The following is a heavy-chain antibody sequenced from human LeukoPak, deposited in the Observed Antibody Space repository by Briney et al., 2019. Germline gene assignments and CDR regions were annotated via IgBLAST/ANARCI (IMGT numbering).Heavy chain of an antibody. CDR1: GYTFTSYD. J-gene: IGHJ4*02. CDR3: AREIAVADGFDY. CDR2: MNPNSGNT. V-gene: IGHV1-8*01. D-gene: IGHD6-19*01. Sequence: ASVKVSCKASGYTFTSYDINWVRQATGQGLEWMGWMNPNSGNTGYAQKFQGRVTMTRDTSISTAYMELSRLRSDDTAVYYCAREIAVADGFDYWGQGTLVTVSS.